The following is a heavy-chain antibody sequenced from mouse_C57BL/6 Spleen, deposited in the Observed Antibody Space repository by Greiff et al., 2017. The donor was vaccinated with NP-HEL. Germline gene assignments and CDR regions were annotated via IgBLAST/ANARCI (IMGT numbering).Heavy chain of an antibody. V-gene: IGHV1-76*01. CDR2: IYPGSGNT. Sequence: QVQLQQSGAELVRPGASVKLSCQASGYTFTDYYLNWVKQRPGQGLEWIARIYPGSGNTSSNEKFKGKATLPAEKSSSTAYRQLSSLTSEDAAVYVCARRGYGSDWYFDVWGTGTTVTVSS. CDR1: GYTFTDYY. CDR3: ARRGYGSDWYFDV. D-gene: IGHD1-1*01. J-gene: IGHJ1*03.